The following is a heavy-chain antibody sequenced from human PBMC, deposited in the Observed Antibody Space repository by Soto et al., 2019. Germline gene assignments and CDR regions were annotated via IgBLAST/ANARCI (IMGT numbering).Heavy chain of an antibody. CDR3: AKDQIVVVSNFDY. V-gene: IGHV3-23*01. CDR2: ISVSGGST. Sequence: GGSLRLSCAASGFTFSSYAMSWVRQAPGKGLEWVSAISVSGGSTYYADSVKGRFTISRDNSKNTLYLQMNSLRAEDTAVYYCAKDQIVVVSNFDYWGQGTLVTVSS. J-gene: IGHJ4*02. CDR1: GFTFSSYA. D-gene: IGHD3-22*01.